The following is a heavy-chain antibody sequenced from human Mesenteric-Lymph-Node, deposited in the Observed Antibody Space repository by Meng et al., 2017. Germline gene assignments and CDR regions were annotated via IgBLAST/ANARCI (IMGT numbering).Heavy chain of an antibody. J-gene: IGHJ6*02. V-gene: IGHV3-74*01. Sequence: ETLSLTCAASGFTSSNSFTSKNYWMHWVRQVPGKGMVWVSRINYDGTITTYADSVKGRFTISRDNAKNTLYLQMNSLTAEDTAVYYCARDLRRWSYYYYGMDVWGQGTTVTVSS. CDR1: GFTSSNSFTSKNYW. CDR2: INYDGTIT. D-gene: IGHD6-13*01. CDR3: ARDLRRWSYYYYGMDV.